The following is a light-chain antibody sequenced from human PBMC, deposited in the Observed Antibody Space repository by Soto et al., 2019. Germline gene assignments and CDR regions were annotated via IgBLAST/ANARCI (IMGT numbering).Light chain of an antibody. J-gene: IGLJ2*01. CDR1: TSDVGGYKY. Sequence: QSVLTQPPSASGSPGQSLTISCTGTTSDVGGYKYVSWYQHHPGKAPKLMIYEVSKRPSGVPDRFSGSKSGNTASLTVSGLQAEDEADYYCSSYAGSNNLVFGGGTKLTVL. CDR2: EVS. V-gene: IGLV2-8*01. CDR3: SSYAGSNNLV.